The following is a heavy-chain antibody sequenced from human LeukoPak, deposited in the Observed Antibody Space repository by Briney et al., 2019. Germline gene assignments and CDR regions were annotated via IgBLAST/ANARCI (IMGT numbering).Heavy chain of an antibody. CDR3: ARGAWVVRGVIMFDY. Sequence: GGSLRLSCAASGFTFSTNVMNWICQAPGKGLEWVSYISGDTNTIYYADSVKGRFTISRDNAKNSLYLQMNSLRAEDTAVYYCARGAWVVRGVIMFDYWGQGTLVTVSS. D-gene: IGHD3-10*01. CDR2: ISGDTNTI. CDR1: GFTFSTNV. V-gene: IGHV3-48*04. J-gene: IGHJ4*02.